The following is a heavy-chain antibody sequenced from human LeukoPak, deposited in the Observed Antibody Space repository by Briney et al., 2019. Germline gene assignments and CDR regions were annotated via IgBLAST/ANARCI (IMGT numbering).Heavy chain of an antibody. CDR3: ARDGWDRQTFEI. CDR2: LYYSGNT. J-gene: IGHJ3*02. D-gene: IGHD1-26*01. CDR1: GGSISSSSYY. V-gene: IGHV4-39*01. Sequence: PSENLSLTCTVSGGSISSSSYYWGWIRQPPGKGLEWIGSLYYSGNTYYNPSLKSRVTISVDTSKNQFSLKLSSMTAADTAIYYCARDGWDRQTFEIWGQGTMVTVSS.